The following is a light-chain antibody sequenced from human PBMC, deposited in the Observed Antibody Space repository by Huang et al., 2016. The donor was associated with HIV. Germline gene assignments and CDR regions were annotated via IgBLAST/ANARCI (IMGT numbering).Light chain of an antibody. V-gene: IGKV3-20*01. J-gene: IGKJ2*01. CDR1: QSGSASN. Sequence: EIILTQSPANMSLSPGERATLSCRASQSGSASNFAWYHQKLGQAPRVLLYGASTRATGIPDRFTASGSGTDFTLTISRLEPEDFAVYYCQYYGTLFTFGQGTEVEIK. CDR2: GAS. CDR3: QYYGTLFT.